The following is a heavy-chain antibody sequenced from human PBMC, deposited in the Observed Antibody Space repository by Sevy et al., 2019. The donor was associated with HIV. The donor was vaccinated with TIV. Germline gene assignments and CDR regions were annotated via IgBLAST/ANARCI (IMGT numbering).Heavy chain of an antibody. CDR3: ASYYYGSGSFDY. Sequence: SETLSLTCSVSGASISSYFWSWIRQPPGKGLEWIGYIYYSGSTNYNPSLKSRVTISGDTSKNQFFLKLSSLTAADTAVYYCASYYYGSGSFDYWGQGTLVTVSS. CDR1: GASISSYF. V-gene: IGHV4-59*01. CDR2: IYYSGST. J-gene: IGHJ4*02. D-gene: IGHD3-10*01.